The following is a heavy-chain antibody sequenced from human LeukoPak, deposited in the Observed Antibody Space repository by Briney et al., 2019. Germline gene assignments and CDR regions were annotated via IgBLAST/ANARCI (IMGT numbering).Heavy chain of an antibody. CDR2: IYYSGST. CDR3: ARDLRHAFDI. Sequence: SETLSLTCAVYGGSFSGYYWSWIRQPPGKGLEWIGYIYYSGSTNHNPSLKSRVTISVDTSKNQFSLKLSSVTAADTAVYYCARDLRHAFDIWGQGTMVTVSS. V-gene: IGHV4-59*01. CDR1: GGSFSGYY. J-gene: IGHJ3*02.